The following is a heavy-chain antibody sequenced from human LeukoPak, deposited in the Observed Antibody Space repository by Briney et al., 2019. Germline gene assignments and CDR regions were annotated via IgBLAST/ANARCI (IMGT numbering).Heavy chain of an antibody. J-gene: IGHJ3*02. CDR3: VREYSSSSGRAFDI. CDR1: GFTFSSYG. V-gene: IGHV3-48*01. CDR2: IRTSSSTT. D-gene: IGHD6-6*01. Sequence: GGSLRLSCAASGFTFSSYGMNWVRQAPGKGLEWVSYIRTSSSTTYYADSVKGRFTISRDNANNSLYLQMSSLRPEDTAVYYCVREYSSSSGRAFDIWGQGTMVTVSS.